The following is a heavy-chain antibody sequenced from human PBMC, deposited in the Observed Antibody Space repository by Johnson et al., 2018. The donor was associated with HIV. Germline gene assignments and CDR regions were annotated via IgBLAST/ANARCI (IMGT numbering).Heavy chain of an antibody. CDR2: INGNGGST. Sequence: VQLVESGGGVVRPGGSLRLSCAASGFAFHDRGMSWVRQAPGKGLEWVSGINGNGGSTAYADSVKGRFTISRDNSKNTLYLQMNSLRAEDTAVYYCAKDRLFGFRNDAFDIWGQGTMVTVSS. V-gene: IGHV3-20*04. D-gene: IGHD3-16*01. J-gene: IGHJ3*02. CDR3: AKDRLFGFRNDAFDI. CDR1: GFAFHDRG.